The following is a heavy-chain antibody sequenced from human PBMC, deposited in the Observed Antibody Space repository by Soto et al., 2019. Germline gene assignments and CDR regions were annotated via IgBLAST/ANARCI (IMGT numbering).Heavy chain of an antibody. CDR2: IKQDGSVK. CDR3: ANQDPEWFDP. V-gene: IGHV3-7*03. J-gene: IGHJ5*02. Sequence: PGGSLRLSCAPSGFTFSNYWMSWVRQAPGQGLEWVASIKQDGSVKHYVDSVKGRFTISRDNAEKSLHLQMNSLRAEDTAVYYCANQDPEWFDPWGQGTLVTVSS. D-gene: IGHD2-15*01. CDR1: GFTFSNYW.